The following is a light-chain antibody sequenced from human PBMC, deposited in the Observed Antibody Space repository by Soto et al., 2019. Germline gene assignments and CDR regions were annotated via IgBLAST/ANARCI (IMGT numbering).Light chain of an antibody. CDR1: QSISSW. J-gene: IGKJ4*01. CDR2: KSS. CDR3: QHYNDYPLT. Sequence: DIQMTQSPSTLSASVGDRVTITCRASQSISSWLAWYQQKPGQAPKLLMYKSSNLESGVPSRFSGSGSGTEFTLTISSLQPDDFATYHCQHYNDYPLTFGGGTKVEIK. V-gene: IGKV1-5*03.